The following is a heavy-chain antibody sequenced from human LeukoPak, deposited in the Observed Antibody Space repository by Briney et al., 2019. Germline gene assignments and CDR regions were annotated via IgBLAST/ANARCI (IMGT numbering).Heavy chain of an antibody. Sequence: PSQTLSLTCPVAGGSITTYYWSWIRQPAGKGLEWLGRIYTSGSTNYNPSLKGRVTMSVDTSKHQFSLKLSFVTAADTALYYCAREEGGLGIGPWFDPWGQGTLVTVSS. CDR3: AREEGGLGIGPWFDP. V-gene: IGHV4-4*07. J-gene: IGHJ5*02. CDR2: IYTSGST. CDR1: GGSITTYY. D-gene: IGHD7-27*01.